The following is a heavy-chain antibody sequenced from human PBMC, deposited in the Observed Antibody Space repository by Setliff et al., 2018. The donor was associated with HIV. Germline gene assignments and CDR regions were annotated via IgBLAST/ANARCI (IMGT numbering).Heavy chain of an antibody. J-gene: IGHJ6*02. V-gene: IGHV1-69*05. D-gene: IGHD6-19*01. Sequence: ASVKVSCKASGGTFSSYAISWVRQAPGQGLEWMGGIIPIFGTANYAQKFQGRVTLTIDTSTSTAYMELSSLRSEDTAVYYCARGDIAVAASGYYYGMDVWGQGTTVTVSS. CDR1: GGTFSSYA. CDR3: ARGDIAVAASGYYYGMDV. CDR2: IIPIFGTA.